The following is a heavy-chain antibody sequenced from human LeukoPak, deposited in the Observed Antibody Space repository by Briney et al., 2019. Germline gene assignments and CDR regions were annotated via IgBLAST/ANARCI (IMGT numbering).Heavy chain of an antibody. D-gene: IGHD3-10*01. CDR2: ITNSGGTT. Sequence: GGSLRLSCAASGFIFSNYAMSWVRQAPGKGLEWVSAITNSGGTTYYADSVKGRFTISRDNSKNTLYLQMNSLRAEDTAVYYCAKFLGVSVWYGISGPWGQGALVTVSS. J-gene: IGHJ5*02. V-gene: IGHV3-23*01. CDR3: AKFLGVSVWYGISGP. CDR1: GFIFSNYA.